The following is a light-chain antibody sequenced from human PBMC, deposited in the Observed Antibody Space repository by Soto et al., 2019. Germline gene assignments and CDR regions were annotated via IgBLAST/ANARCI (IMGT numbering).Light chain of an antibody. V-gene: IGKV1-17*01. CDR3: LQHNSYPRT. CDR2: AAS. J-gene: IGKJ1*01. CDR1: QTISSW. Sequence: DIQMTQSPSTLSGSVGDRVTVTWRASQTISSWLAWYQQQPGKAPKRLIYAASSLQGGVPSRFSGSGSGTEFTLTISSLQPEDFATYYCLQHNSYPRTFGQGTKGDIK.